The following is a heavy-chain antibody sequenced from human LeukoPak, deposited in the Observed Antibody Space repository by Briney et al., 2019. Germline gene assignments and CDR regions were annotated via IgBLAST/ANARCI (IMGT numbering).Heavy chain of an antibody. D-gene: IGHD6-19*01. CDR1: GYTFTGCY. CDR3: ARDQWLADNWFDP. J-gene: IGHJ5*02. Sequence: ASVKVSCKASGYTFTGCYMHWVRQAPGQGLEWMGWINPNSGGTNYAQKFQGRVTMTRDTSISTAYMELSRLRSDDTAVYYCARDQWLADNWFDPWGQGTLVTVSS. V-gene: IGHV1-2*02. CDR2: INPNSGGT.